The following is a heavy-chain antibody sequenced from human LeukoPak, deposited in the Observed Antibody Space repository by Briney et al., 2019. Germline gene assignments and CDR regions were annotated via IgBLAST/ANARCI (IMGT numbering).Heavy chain of an antibody. CDR1: GFTVSRKY. D-gene: IGHD5/OR15-5a*01. V-gene: IGHV3-53*01. Sequence: PGGSLRLSCAASGFTVSRKYMAWVRQAPGKGLEWVSTLYTDGKTYYKDSVEGRFTISRDEFQNTLDLQMNFLRAEDTAVYYCAKTRSTNPDDAFDIWGHGTLVTVSS. CDR3: AKTRSTNPDDAFDI. CDR2: LYTDGKT. J-gene: IGHJ3*02.